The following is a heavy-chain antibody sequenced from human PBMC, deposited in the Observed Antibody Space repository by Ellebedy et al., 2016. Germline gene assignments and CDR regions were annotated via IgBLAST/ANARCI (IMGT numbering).Heavy chain of an antibody. J-gene: IGHJ4*02. CDR2: INPNSGGT. Sequence: ASVKVSXXASGYTFTSYAMNWVRQAPGQGLEWMGWINPNSGGTNYAQKFQGRVTMTRDTSISTAYMELSRLRSDDTAVYYCARSHGLRRYSYGYTPDYWGQGTLVTVSS. CDR3: ARSHGLRRYSYGYTPDY. V-gene: IGHV1-2*02. CDR1: GYTFTSYA. D-gene: IGHD5-18*01.